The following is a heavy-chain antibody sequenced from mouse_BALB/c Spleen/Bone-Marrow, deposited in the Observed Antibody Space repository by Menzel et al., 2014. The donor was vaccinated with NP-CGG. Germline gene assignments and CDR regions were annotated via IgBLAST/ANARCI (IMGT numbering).Heavy chain of an antibody. CDR2: INPTNGST. CDR1: GYTFTSYW. D-gene: IGHD3-1*01. Sequence: QVQLQQSGAELVRPGVSVKLSCKASGYTFTSYWMPWIKQRPEQGLERIGEINPTNGSTNYNEEFKTKATLTVDKSSSTAYMQLSSLTSEDSAVYYCASGPWYFDVWGAGTTVTVSS. J-gene: IGHJ1*01. V-gene: IGHV1S81*02. CDR3: ASGPWYFDV.